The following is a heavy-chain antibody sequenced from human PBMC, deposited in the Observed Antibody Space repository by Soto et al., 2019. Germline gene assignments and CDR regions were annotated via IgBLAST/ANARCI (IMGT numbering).Heavy chain of an antibody. CDR1: GFTFSSYG. CDR3: AKGSSYDGMDV. V-gene: IGHV3-30*18. D-gene: IGHD6-13*01. Sequence: GGSLRLSCAASGFTFSSYGMHWVRQAPGKGLEWVAVISYDGSNKYYADSVKGRFTISRDNSKNTLYLQMNSLRAEDTAVYYCAKGSSYDGMDVWGQGTTVTVSS. J-gene: IGHJ6*02. CDR2: ISYDGSNK.